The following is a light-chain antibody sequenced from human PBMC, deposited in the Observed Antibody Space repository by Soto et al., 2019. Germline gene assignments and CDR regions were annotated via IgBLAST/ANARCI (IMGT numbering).Light chain of an antibody. CDR2: GAS. V-gene: IGKV3-20*01. Sequence: EIVLTQSPGTLSLSPGERATLSCRASQSVSSSYLAWYQQKPGQAPRLLIYGASSRATGIPDRFSGSVSGADFTLTISRLEPEDFAVYYCHQYGSALSNTFGQGTKLEIK. CDR3: HQYGSALSNT. J-gene: IGKJ2*01. CDR1: QSVSSSY.